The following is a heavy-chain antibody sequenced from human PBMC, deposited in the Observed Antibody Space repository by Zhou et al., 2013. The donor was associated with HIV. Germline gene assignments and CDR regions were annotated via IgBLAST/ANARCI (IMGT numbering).Heavy chain of an antibody. Sequence: QVHLVQSGAEVKKPGSSVKVSCKASGGTFSTYAFSWVRQAPGQGLEWMGGIIPILGTANYAQKFQGRVTITADEFTSTAYMELSSLRSEDTAVYYCARDLGGYCSGGTCYSYFYYMDVWGKGTTVTVSS. J-gene: IGHJ6*03. CDR2: IIPILGTA. CDR3: ARDLGGYCSGGTCYSYFYYMDV. CDR1: GGTFSTYA. V-gene: IGHV1-69*11. D-gene: IGHD2-15*01.